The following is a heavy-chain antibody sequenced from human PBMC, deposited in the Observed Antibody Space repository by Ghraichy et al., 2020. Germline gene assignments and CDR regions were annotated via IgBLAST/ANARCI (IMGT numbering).Heavy chain of an antibody. Sequence: LSLTCAASGFTFSNYWMSWVRQAPGKGLEWVANIKEDGSERYYGDSVKGRFTIFRDNAKNSLYLQMNNLRAEDTAVYYCARFRPFDYWGQGTQVPVSS. V-gene: IGHV3-7*01. CDR2: IKEDGSER. J-gene: IGHJ4*02. CDR3: ARFRPFDY. CDR1: GFTFSNYW.